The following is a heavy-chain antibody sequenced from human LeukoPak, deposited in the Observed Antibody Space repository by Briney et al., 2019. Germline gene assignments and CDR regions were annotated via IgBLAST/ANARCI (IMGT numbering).Heavy chain of an antibody. Sequence: GSLRLSCAASGFTFSSYWIHWVRQAPGKGLMWVSRINSDGSSTTYADSVKGRFTISRDNAKNTLYLQMNSLRAEDTAVYYCARSAAAGFSYYSYYLDVWGKGTTVTIFS. CDR2: INSDGSST. CDR1: GFTFSSYW. CDR3: ARSAAAGFSYYSYYLDV. D-gene: IGHD6-13*01. J-gene: IGHJ6*03. V-gene: IGHV3-74*01.